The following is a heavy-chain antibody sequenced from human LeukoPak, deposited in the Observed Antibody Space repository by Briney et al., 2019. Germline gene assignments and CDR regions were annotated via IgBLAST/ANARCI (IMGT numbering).Heavy chain of an antibody. CDR1: GNYW. V-gene: IGHV3-74*01. J-gene: IGHJ5*01. CDR2: INSDGSWT. CDR3: TKSDWFDP. Sequence: GGSLRLSCAASGNYWMHWVRQAPGKGLVWVSHINSDGSWTSYADSVKGRFTISKDNAKNTVYLQMNSLRAEDTAVYYCTKSDWFDPWGQGTLVTVSS.